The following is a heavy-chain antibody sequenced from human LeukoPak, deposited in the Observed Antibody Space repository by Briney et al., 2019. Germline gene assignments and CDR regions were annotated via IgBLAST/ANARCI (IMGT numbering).Heavy chain of an antibody. V-gene: IGHV3-23*01. CDR1: GFTFSTCA. D-gene: IGHD3/OR15-3a*01. J-gene: IGHJ6*02. Sequence: PGGSLRLSCAASGFTFSTCAMSWVRQAPGKGLEWVSGISGTTSGTYYADSVKGRFTISRDNSKNTLFLQVNSLRAEDTAVYYCAKVWTYFYHGLDVWGQGTTVTVSS. CDR2: ISGTTSGT. CDR3: AKVWTYFYHGLDV.